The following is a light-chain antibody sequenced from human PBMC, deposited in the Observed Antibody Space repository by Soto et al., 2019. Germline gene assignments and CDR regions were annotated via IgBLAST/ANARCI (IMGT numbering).Light chain of an antibody. CDR2: EVT. CDR3: SSYAGSIYVV. Sequence: QSALTQPPSASGSPGQSVTISCTGTSSDVGNYNYVSWYQQHPGKAPKLMIYEVTKRPSGVPVRFSGSKSGNTASLTVSGLQAEDEADYYCSSYAGSIYVVFGGGTKLTVL. J-gene: IGLJ2*01. CDR1: SSDVGNYNY. V-gene: IGLV2-8*01.